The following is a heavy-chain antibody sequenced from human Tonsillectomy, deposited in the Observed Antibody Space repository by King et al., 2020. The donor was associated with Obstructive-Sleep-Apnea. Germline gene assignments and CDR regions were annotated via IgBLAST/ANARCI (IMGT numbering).Heavy chain of an antibody. J-gene: IGHJ6*02. Sequence: VQLQQWGAGLLKPSETLSLTCAVYGGSFSGYYWTCIRQPPGKGLEWIGEVNHGGSTNYNPSLKSRVTISVDTSKNQFSLKVSSVTAADTAVYYCARGEVGAATNYYYYDLDVWGQGTTVTVSS. CDR1: GGSFSGYY. CDR3: ARGEVGAATNYYYYDLDV. V-gene: IGHV4-34*01. D-gene: IGHD1-26*01. CDR2: VNHGGST.